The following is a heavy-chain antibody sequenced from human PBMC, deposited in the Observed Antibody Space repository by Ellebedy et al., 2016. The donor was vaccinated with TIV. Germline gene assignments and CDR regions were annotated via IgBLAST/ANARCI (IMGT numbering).Heavy chain of an antibody. J-gene: IGHJ4*02. D-gene: IGHD1-26*01. Sequence: PGGSLRLSCAASGFTFTTFAMSWVRQAPGREPEWVSTITSRGSPTFYADSVKGRFTISRDNSKTTLNLQMSSLRAEDTAVYYCAKHQKWDYPHFFDWGPGILVTVSS. CDR2: ITSRGSPT. V-gene: IGHV3-23*01. CDR3: AKHQKWDYPHFFD. CDR1: GFTFTTFA.